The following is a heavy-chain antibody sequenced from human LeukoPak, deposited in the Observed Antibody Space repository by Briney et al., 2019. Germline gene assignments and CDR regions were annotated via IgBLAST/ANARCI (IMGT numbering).Heavy chain of an antibody. D-gene: IGHD4-17*01. J-gene: IGHJ4*02. CDR2: IKQDGSEK. V-gene: IGHV3-7*01. CDR3: ASDYGDSDY. Sequence: PGGSLRLSCAASGFPFSSYWMSWVRQAPGKGLEWVANIKQDGSEKYYMDSVKGRFTISRDNAKNSLYLQMNSLRAEDTAVYYCASDYGDSDYWGQGTLVTVSS. CDR1: GFPFSSYW.